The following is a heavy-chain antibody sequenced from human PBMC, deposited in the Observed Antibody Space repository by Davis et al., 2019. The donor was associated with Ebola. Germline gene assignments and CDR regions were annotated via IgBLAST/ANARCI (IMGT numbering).Heavy chain of an antibody. Sequence: PGGSLRLSCAASGFTLSSYWTHWVRHTPGNGLVWVSRINTVGSFTDYADSVKGRFTISRDNARNTVSLQMNSLRAEDTALYYCARSSYQPDWWGQGTLVTVSS. CDR2: INTVGSFT. CDR1: GFTLSSYW. J-gene: IGHJ4*02. CDR3: ARSSYQPDW. V-gene: IGHV3-74*01. D-gene: IGHD2-2*01.